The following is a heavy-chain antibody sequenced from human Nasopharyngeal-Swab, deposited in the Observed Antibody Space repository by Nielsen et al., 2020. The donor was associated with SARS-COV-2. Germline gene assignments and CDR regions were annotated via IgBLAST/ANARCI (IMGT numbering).Heavy chain of an antibody. CDR2: ISSSSNYI. Sequence: GGSLRLSCAASGFTFSNYNMNWVRQAPGKGLEWVSSISSSSNYIYYADSVKGRFTISRDSPKTSLYLQMNSLRAEDTAVYYCARDGSYSSGWYRAPFDIWGQGTMVTVSS. CDR1: GFTFSNYN. J-gene: IGHJ3*02. CDR3: ARDGSYSSGWYRAPFDI. D-gene: IGHD6-19*01. V-gene: IGHV3-21*01.